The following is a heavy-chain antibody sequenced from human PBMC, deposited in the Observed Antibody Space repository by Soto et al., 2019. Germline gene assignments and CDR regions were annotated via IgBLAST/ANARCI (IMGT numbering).Heavy chain of an antibody. Sequence: GGSLRLSCAASGFTFSSYGMHWVRQAPGKGLEWVAVIWYDGSNKYYADSVKGRFTISRDNSKNTLYLQMNSLRAEDTAVYYCARDDVTIFGVVISLRVYGMDVWGQGTTVTVSS. CDR2: IWYDGSNK. V-gene: IGHV3-33*01. CDR3: ARDDVTIFGVVISLRVYGMDV. D-gene: IGHD3-3*01. CDR1: GFTFSSYG. J-gene: IGHJ6*02.